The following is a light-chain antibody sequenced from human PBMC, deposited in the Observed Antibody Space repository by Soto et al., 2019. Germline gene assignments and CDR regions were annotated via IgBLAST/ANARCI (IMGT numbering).Light chain of an antibody. V-gene: IGKV3-20*01. CDR2: GAS. CDR1: QSVSSSY. CDR3: QQYGSSPS. Sequence: EIVLTQSPGTLSLSPGERATLSCRASQSVSSSYLAWYRQRPGQAPRLLIYGASIRATGIPDRFSGSGSGKDFTLTISRLEPEDFAVYYCQQYGSSPSFGPGTKVDIK. J-gene: IGKJ3*01.